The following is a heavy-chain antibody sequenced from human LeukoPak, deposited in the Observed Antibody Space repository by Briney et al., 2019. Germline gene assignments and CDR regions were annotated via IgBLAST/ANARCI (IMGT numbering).Heavy chain of an antibody. D-gene: IGHD2-2*01. V-gene: IGHV1-2*02. Sequence: GASVKVSCKTSGYTFTGSYLHWVRQVPGQGLEGMGWTNPSTGGTKPAQQFEGRVTMTRDTPNTTGYLELRSLRLDDTATYYCARGGAFCSITTCHEFDHWGQGTLVIVSS. CDR1: GYTFTGSY. CDR3: ARGGAFCSITTCHEFDH. J-gene: IGHJ4*02. CDR2: TNPSTGGT.